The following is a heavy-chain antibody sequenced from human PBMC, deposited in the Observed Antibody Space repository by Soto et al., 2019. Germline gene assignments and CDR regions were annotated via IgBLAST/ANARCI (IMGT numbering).Heavy chain of an antibody. D-gene: IGHD3-22*01. Sequence: GGSLRLSCAASGFTFSSYWMSWVRQGPGKGLEWVANIKQDGSQKYYVDSVKGRFTISRDNAENSLYLQMNSLRAEDTAVYYCARGSSAVHVRHFDYWGQGTLVTVSS. V-gene: IGHV3-7*01. CDR1: GFTFSSYW. J-gene: IGHJ4*02. CDR3: ARGSSAVHVRHFDY. CDR2: IKQDGSQK.